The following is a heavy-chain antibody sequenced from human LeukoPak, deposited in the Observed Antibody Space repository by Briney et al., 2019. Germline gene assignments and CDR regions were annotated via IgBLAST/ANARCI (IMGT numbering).Heavy chain of an antibody. V-gene: IGHV4-4*02. CDR2: VHLDGRT. Sequence: SETLSLTCDVSGGSVTSTNWWTWFRQPPGKGLEWIGEVHLDGRTNYNPSLKSRITISVDTSNNQFSLKLSSVTAADTAVYYCARRLWLGELSFDYWGQGILVTVFS. J-gene: IGHJ4*02. D-gene: IGHD3-10*01. CDR3: ARRLWLGELSFDY. CDR1: GGSVTSTNW.